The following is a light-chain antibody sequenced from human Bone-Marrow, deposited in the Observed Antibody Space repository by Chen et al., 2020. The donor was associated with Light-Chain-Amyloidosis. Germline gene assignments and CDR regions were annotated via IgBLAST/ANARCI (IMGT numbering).Light chain of an antibody. V-gene: IGLV3-21*02. Sequence: SYVLTQPSSVSVAPGQTATIACGGNNIGSPSVHWYQQTPGQAPLLVVYDDSDRPSGIHERLSGSNSGNTATLTISRVEAGDEADYYCQVWDRSSDRPVFGGGTKLTVL. CDR1: NIGSPS. J-gene: IGLJ3*02. CDR2: DDS. CDR3: QVWDRSSDRPV.